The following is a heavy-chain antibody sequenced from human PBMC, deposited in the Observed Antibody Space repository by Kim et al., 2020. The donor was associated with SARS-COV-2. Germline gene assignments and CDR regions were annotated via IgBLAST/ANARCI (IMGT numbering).Heavy chain of an antibody. CDR3: IWFGGRN. Sequence: DGGTTDYAAPVKGRFTISRDDSKNTLYLQMNSLKTEDTAVYYCIWFGGRNWGQGTLVTVSS. D-gene: IGHD3-10*01. V-gene: IGHV3-15*01. J-gene: IGHJ4*02. CDR2: DGGTT.